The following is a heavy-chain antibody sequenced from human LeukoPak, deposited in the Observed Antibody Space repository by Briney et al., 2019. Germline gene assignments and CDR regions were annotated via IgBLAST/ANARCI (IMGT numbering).Heavy chain of an antibody. Sequence: PGRSLRLSCAASGFTFSSYGMHWVRQAPGKGLEWVAVISYDGSNKYYADSVKGRFTISRDNAKNTLYLQMNSLRAEDTAVYYCATGQGHGMDVWGQGTTVTVSS. CDR1: GFTFSSYG. CDR3: ATGQGHGMDV. V-gene: IGHV3-30*03. J-gene: IGHJ6*02. CDR2: ISYDGSNK.